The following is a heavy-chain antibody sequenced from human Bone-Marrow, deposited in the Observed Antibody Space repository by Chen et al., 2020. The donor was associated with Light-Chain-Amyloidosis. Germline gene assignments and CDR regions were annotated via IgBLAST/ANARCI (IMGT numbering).Heavy chain of an antibody. V-gene: IGHV1-3*01. J-gene: IGHJ4*02. CDR3: ARDRFYGSGSYYIFDY. D-gene: IGHD3-10*01. Sequence: QVQLVQSGAEVKKPRASVKVSCKASGYTFTNYALHWVRQAPGQRLEWMGWINAGNGNTKYSQKFQGRVTITRDTSASIAYMELSSLRSEDTAVYYCARDRFYGSGSYYIFDYWGQGTLVTVSS. CDR2: INAGNGNT. CDR1: GYTFTNYA.